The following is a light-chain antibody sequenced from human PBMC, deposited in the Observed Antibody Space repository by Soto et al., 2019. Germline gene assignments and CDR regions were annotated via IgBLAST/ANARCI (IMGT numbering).Light chain of an antibody. CDR2: DVS. J-gene: IGLJ7*02. V-gene: IGLV2-14*03. Sequence: QSVLTQPASVSGSPGQSITISCTGTSSDVGGYNYVSWYQQHPGKGPKLMIYDVSDRPSGVSNRFSGSKSGNTASLTISGLRAEDEADYYCSSYTTSSPHVLFGGGTQLTA. CDR1: SSDVGGYNY. CDR3: SSYTTSSPHVL.